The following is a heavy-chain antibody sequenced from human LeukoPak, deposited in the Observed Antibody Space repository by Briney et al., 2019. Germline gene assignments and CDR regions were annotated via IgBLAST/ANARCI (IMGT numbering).Heavy chain of an antibody. J-gene: IGHJ5*02. Sequence: PSQTLSLTCAISGDSLSGNTTAWNWIRQSPSRGLEWLGRTYSRSRWYHDYAVSVTSRISISADTSKNQFSLQLISVTPDDTAIYFCARGISRFNWFDTWGQGTLVTVSS. CDR2: TYSRSRWYH. D-gene: IGHD3-10*01. CDR3: ARGISRFNWFDT. CDR1: GDSLSGNTTA. V-gene: IGHV6-1*01.